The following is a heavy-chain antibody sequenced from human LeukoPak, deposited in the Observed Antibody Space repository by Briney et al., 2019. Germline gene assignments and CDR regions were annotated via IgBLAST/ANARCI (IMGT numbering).Heavy chain of an antibody. Sequence: PSETLSLTCTVSGGSISGYYWSWIRQPPGKGLGWIGYIYYSGNTYYNPSLKSRFTISVDTSKNQFSLKLSSVTAADTAVYYCARYTNSGWYFDYWGQGTLATVSS. CDR2: IYYSGNT. V-gene: IGHV4-59*01. J-gene: IGHJ4*02. D-gene: IGHD6-19*01. CDR1: GGSISGYY. CDR3: ARYTNSGWYFDY.